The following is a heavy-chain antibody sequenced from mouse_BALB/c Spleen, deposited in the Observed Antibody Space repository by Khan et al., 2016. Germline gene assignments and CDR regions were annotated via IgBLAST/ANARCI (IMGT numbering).Heavy chain of an antibody. CDR1: GFNIKDTY. Sequence: VQLQQPGADLVKPGASVKLSCTASGFNIKDTYIHWVKQRPEQALEWIGRIDPANGNTEYDPKFQGKATITADISSNTAYLQLSSLTSEDTAVYYCARIYYGGAYWGQVTLVTVSA. CDR3: ARIYYGGAY. D-gene: IGHD2-1*01. CDR2: IDPANGNT. V-gene: IGHV14-3*02. J-gene: IGHJ3*01.